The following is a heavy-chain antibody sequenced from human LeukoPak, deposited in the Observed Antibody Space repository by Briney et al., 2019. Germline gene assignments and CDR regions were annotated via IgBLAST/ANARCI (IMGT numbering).Heavy chain of an antibody. Sequence: PGGSLRLSCAASGFTFNIYAMNWVRQASGKGLEWVSTISGSGISTYYADSVKGRFTVSGDNSKNTLYLQMNSLRAEDTAVYFCAKDQHGYDKPIDYWGQGTLVTVSS. J-gene: IGHJ4*02. D-gene: IGHD5-12*01. CDR3: AKDQHGYDKPIDY. CDR1: GFTFNIYA. CDR2: ISGSGIST. V-gene: IGHV3-23*01.